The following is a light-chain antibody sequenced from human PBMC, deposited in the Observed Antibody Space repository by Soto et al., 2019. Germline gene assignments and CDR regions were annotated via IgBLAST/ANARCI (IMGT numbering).Light chain of an antibody. V-gene: IGLV2-11*01. Sequence: QSALTQPRSVSGSPGQSVTISCTGTSSDVGFYNYVSWYQQHPGKAPKLMIYDVNKRPSGVPDRFSGSKSGNTASLTISGLQAEDEADYCCGSYAGSNTWVFGGGTKVTVL. CDR1: SSDVGFYNY. CDR3: GSYAGSNTWV. J-gene: IGLJ3*02. CDR2: DVN.